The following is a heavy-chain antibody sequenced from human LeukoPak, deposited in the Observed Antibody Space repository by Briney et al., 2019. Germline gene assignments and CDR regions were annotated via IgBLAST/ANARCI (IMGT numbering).Heavy chain of an antibody. CDR3: AKVKWDTAMVTEYYFGY. CDR1: GFTFSSYA. CDR2: ISGSGGST. D-gene: IGHD5-18*01. Sequence: GGSLRLSCAASGFTFSSYAMSWVRQAPGKGLEWVSAISGSGGSTYYADSVKGRFTISRDNSKNTLYLQMNSLRAEDTAVYYCAKVKWDTAMVTEYYFGYWGQGTLVTVSS. V-gene: IGHV3-23*01. J-gene: IGHJ4*02.